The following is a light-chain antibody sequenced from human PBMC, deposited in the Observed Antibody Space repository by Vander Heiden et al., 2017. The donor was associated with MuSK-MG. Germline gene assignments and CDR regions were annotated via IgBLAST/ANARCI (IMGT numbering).Light chain of an antibody. Sequence: SSELTQDPAVSVALGQTVRITCQGDSLRSYYASWYQQKPGQAPVLVIYGKNNRPSGIPDRFSGSSSGNTASFTITGAQAEEEADYYCNSRDSSGNHLVFGGGTKLTVL. V-gene: IGLV3-19*01. CDR3: NSRDSSGNHLV. CDR1: SLRSYY. J-gene: IGLJ2*01. CDR2: GKN.